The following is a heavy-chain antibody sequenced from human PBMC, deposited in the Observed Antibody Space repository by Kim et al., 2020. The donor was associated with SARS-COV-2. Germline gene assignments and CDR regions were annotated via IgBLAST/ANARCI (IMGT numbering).Heavy chain of an antibody. Sequence: SETLSLTCTVSGGSISSYYWSWIRQPPGKGLEWIGYIYYSGSTNYNPSLKSRVTISVDTSKNQFSLKLSSVTAADTAVYYCARMNLGFGESPIQLVGPLNWFDPWGQGTLVTVSS. CDR2: IYYSGST. V-gene: IGHV4-59*01. CDR1: GGSISSYY. J-gene: IGHJ5*02. CDR3: ARMNLGFGESPIQLVGPLNWFDP. D-gene: IGHD3-10*01.